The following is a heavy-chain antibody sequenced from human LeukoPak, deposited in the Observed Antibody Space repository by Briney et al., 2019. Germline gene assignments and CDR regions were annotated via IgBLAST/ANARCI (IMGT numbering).Heavy chain of an antibody. CDR1: GGSISSNY. Sequence: SETLSLTCTVSGGSISSNYWSWIRQPPGKGLEWMGYIYHRGSTYYNASLKSRVTISVDRSKNQFSLKLSSVTAADTAVYYCARDGRARGALDYWGQGTLVTVSS. J-gene: IGHJ4*02. D-gene: IGHD3-10*01. CDR2: IYHRGST. V-gene: IGHV4-59*12. CDR3: ARDGRARGALDY.